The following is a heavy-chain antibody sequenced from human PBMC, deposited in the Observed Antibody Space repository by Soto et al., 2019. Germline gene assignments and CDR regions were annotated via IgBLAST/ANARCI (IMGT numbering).Heavy chain of an antibody. CDR3: ARKQWSTVPFDY. D-gene: IGHD2-15*01. Sequence: EVQLLEFGGGLVQPGGSLRLSCVVSGFTFTNYAMSWVRQAPGKGLEWVSAISGSGDSTYYADSVKGRFTISRDNSKNTLYLQMNNLRDEDTALYYCARKQWSTVPFDYWGQGTLVTVSS. J-gene: IGHJ4*02. CDR2: ISGSGDST. V-gene: IGHV3-23*01. CDR1: GFTFTNYA.